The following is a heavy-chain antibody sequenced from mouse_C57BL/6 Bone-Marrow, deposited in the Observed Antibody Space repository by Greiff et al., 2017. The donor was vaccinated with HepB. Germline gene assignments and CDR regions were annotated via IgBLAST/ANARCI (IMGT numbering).Heavy chain of an antibody. V-gene: IGHV1-66*01. CDR2: IYPGSGNT. D-gene: IGHD2-5*01. J-gene: IGHJ3*01. CDR1: GYSFTSYY. CDR3: AGYSNSAWFAY. Sequence: QVQLQQSGPELVKPGASVKISCKASGYSFTSYYIHWVKQRPGRGLEGIGWIYPGSGNTKYNEKFKGKATLTADTSSSTAYMQLSSLTSEDSAVYYCAGYSNSAWFAYWGQGTLVTVSA.